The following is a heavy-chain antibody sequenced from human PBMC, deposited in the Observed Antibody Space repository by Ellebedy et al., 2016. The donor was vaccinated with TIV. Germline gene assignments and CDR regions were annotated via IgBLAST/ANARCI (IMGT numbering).Heavy chain of an antibody. CDR2: INPNSGGT. V-gene: IGHV1-2*02. Sequence: ASVKVSXXASGYTFTGYYMHWVRQAPGQGLEWMGWINPNSGGTNYAQKFQGRVTMTRDTSISTAYMELSRLRSDDTAVYYCARDFTMVRGVVNWFDPWGHGTLVTVSS. D-gene: IGHD3-10*01. CDR1: GYTFTGYY. J-gene: IGHJ5*02. CDR3: ARDFTMVRGVVNWFDP.